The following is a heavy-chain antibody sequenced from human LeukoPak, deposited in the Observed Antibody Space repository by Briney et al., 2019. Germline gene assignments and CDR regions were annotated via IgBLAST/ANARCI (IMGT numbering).Heavy chain of an antibody. CDR2: IYYSGST. CDR3: ARTMVRGVTGNWFDP. D-gene: IGHD3-10*01. Sequence: SETLSLTCTVSGGSISSYFWSWIRQPPGKGLEWIGYIYYSGSTNYNPSLKSRVTISVHTSKNQFSLKLSSVTAADTAVYYCARTMVRGVTGNWFDPWGQGTLVTVSS. CDR1: GGSISSYF. J-gene: IGHJ5*02. V-gene: IGHV4-59*01.